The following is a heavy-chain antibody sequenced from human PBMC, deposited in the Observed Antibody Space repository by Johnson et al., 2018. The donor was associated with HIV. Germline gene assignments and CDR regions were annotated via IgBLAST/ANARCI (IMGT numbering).Heavy chain of an antibody. CDR1: GFTVSSNY. D-gene: IGHD4-17*01. CDR3: AREGTVSYGGAFDI. J-gene: IGHJ3*02. CDR2: IYSGGNT. Sequence: VLLVESGGGLVQPGGSLRLSCAASGFTVSSNYMNWVRQAPGKGLEWVSVIYSGGNTYYADSVKGRFTISRDNSKNTLYLQMNSLRAEDTAVYYCAREGTVSYGGAFDIWGQGTMVTVSS. V-gene: IGHV3-66*01.